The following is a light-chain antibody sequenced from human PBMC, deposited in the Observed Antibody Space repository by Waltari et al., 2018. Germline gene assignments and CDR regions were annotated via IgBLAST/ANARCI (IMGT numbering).Light chain of an antibody. J-gene: IGKJ4*01. CDR1: QSITSS. Sequence: DIQMTQSPSSLSASVGDRVTITCRASQSITSSLNWYQQRPGKAPKLLIYAASSLHSGVPSRFSGSGSAKDFTLTINSLQPEDFATYYCQQSHSSPLTFGGGTKVEN. V-gene: IGKV1-39*01. CDR3: QQSHSSPLT. CDR2: AAS.